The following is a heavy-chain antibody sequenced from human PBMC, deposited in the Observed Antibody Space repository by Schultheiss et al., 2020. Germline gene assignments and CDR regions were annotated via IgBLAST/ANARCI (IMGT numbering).Heavy chain of an antibody. D-gene: IGHD4-23*01. J-gene: IGHJ6*02. Sequence: GGSLRLSCAASGFTFSNTWMNWVRQAPGKGLEWVAVIWYDGSNKYYADSVKGRFTISRDNSKNTLYLQMNSLRAEDTAVYYCARAGDYGGNSEATRGSYYYYGMDVWGQGTTVTVSS. V-gene: IGHV3-33*08. CDR2: IWYDGSNK. CDR3: ARAGDYGGNSEATRGSYYYYGMDV. CDR1: GFTFSNTW.